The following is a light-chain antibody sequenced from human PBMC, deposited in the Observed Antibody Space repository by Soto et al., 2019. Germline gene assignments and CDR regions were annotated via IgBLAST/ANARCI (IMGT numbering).Light chain of an antibody. CDR1: SSDVGYYNY. CDR2: EVT. J-gene: IGLJ1*01. V-gene: IGLV2-14*01. Sequence: QAVVTQPASVSGSPGQSITISCTGSSSDVGYYNYVSWYQQHPGKAPKLMISEVTNRPSGVSNRFSGSKSGNTASLTISGLQAEDEADYYCSSYTTNYTPLFGSGTKLTVL. CDR3: SSYTTNYTPL.